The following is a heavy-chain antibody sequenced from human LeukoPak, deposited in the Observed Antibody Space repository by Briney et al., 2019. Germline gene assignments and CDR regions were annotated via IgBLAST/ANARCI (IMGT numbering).Heavy chain of an antibody. CDR1: GFTFSSYS. CDR3: ARDAGNSFDQ. Sequence: GGSLRLSCAASGFTFSSYSMNWVRQAPGKGLEWVSYISSGGSIIYYADSVKGRFTMSRDNAKNSVYLQMNSLRAEDTAVYYCARDAGNSFDQWGQGTLVTVSS. J-gene: IGHJ4*02. D-gene: IGHD2/OR15-2a*01. V-gene: IGHV3-48*04. CDR2: ISSGGSII.